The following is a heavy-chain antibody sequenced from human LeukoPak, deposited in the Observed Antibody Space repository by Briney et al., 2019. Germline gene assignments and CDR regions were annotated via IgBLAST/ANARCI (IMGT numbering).Heavy chain of an antibody. J-gene: IGHJ4*02. CDR3: ARRSSRWSDLDY. CDR1: GDSISSGYY. Sequence: SETLSLTCAVSGDSISSGYYWGWIRQPPGKGLEWIGSIYHNGGTYYNPSLKSRVTISVDTPKNQFSLKVSSVTAADTAVYYCARRSSRWSDLDYWGQGTLVTVSS. CDR2: IYHNGGT. V-gene: IGHV4-38-2*01. D-gene: IGHD6-13*01.